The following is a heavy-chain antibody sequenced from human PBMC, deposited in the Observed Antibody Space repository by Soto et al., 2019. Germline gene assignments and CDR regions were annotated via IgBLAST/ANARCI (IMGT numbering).Heavy chain of an antibody. CDR2: IYPDDSDT. CDR3: VRQLGSPAMLFIDI. V-gene: IGHV5-51*01. D-gene: IGHD2-2*01. J-gene: IGHJ6*01. CDR1: RYTFSAYW. Sequence: TVTCIASRYTFSAYWIGCVRQIPGKGLEWMGNIYPDDSDTSNNPSVDVRVPVSAAKSTITASLQWSLPTASDTALYYCVRQLGSPAMLFIDIWCQGATGGVSA.